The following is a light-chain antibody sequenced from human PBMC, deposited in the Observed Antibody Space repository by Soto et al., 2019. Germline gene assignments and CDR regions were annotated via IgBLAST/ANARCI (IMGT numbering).Light chain of an antibody. CDR3: HQTFTPPLT. CDR1: QSISNF. V-gene: IGKV1-39*01. CDR2: AAS. J-gene: IGKJ4*01. Sequence: DIEMTQSPSSLSASVGDSVTITCRASQSISNFLTWYRKSPGRAPELLIYAASTLQSGVPSRFSGSGSWTDFTLTIRSLQPEDFATYWCHQTFTPPLTFGGGTKVEI.